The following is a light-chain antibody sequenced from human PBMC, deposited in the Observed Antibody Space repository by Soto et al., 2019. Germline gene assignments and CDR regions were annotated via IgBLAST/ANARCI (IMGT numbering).Light chain of an antibody. V-gene: IGLV1-47*02. J-gene: IGLJ1*01. CDR2: TDN. Sequence: QSVLTQPPSAPGTPGQRVTISCSGTSSNIASNFVNWYQQLPGTAPKLLIYTDNRRPAGVSDRFSGSKSGTSASLAISGLRSEDEDDYYCVSWDDSLSGFYVFGTGTKLTVL. CDR1: SSNIASNF. CDR3: VSWDDSLSGFYV.